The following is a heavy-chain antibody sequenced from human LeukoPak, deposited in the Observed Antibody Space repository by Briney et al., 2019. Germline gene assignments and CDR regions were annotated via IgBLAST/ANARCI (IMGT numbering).Heavy chain of an antibody. V-gene: IGHV3-30*02. J-gene: IGHJ4*02. CDR2: IRYDGGNK. Sequence: GGSLRLSCAAFGFTFSSYGMHWVRQAPGKGLEWVAFIRYDGGNKYYADSVKGRFTISRDNSKNTLYLQMNSLRAEDTAVYYCAKDIRAYCGGDCYFDYWGQGTLVTVPS. CDR3: AKDIRAYCGGDCYFDY. D-gene: IGHD2-21*02. CDR1: GFTFSSYG.